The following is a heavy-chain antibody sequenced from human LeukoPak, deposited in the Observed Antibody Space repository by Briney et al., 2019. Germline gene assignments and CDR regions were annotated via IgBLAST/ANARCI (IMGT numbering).Heavy chain of an antibody. CDR1: GFTVSSNY. Sequence: GGSLRLSCAASGFTVSSNYMSWVRQAPGKGLEWVSVIYSGGSTYYADSVKGRFTISRDNSKNTLYLQMNSLRAEDTAVYYCAREDWGYCSSISCSVYFDYWGQGTLVTVSS. D-gene: IGHD2-2*01. V-gene: IGHV3-53*01. J-gene: IGHJ4*02. CDR2: IYSGGST. CDR3: AREDWGYCSSISCSVYFDY.